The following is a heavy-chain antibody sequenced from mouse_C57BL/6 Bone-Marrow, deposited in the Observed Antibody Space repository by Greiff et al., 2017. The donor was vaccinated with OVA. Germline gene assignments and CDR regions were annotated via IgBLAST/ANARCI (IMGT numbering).Heavy chain of an antibody. CDR1: GYTFTSYW. J-gene: IGHJ1*03. D-gene: IGHD2-1*01. Sequence: EVQLQQSGAELAKPGASVKLSCKTSGYTFTSYWMHWVKQRPGQGLEWIGAIYPGNSDTRYNQKFKGKAKLTAVTSASTAYMELSSLTNEDSAVYYCTRGTDYGTSYWYFDVWGTGTTVTVSS. V-gene: IGHV1-5*01. CDR2: IYPGNSDT. CDR3: TRGTDYGTSYWYFDV.